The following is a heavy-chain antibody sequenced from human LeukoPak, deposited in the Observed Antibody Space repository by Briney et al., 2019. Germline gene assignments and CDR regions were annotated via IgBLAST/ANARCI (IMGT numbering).Heavy chain of an antibody. CDR2: ISSSGTTI. V-gene: IGHV3-48*03. CDR3: ARDSGNYQRVIWDY. J-gene: IGHJ4*02. Sequence: QAGGSLRLSCAASGFTFSSFEMNWVRQAPGKGLEWVSYISSSGTTIYYADSVKGRFTISRDNVKSSLYLQMNSLRAEDTAVYYCARDSGNYQRVIWDYWGQGTLVTVSS. CDR1: GFTFSSFE. D-gene: IGHD1-26*01.